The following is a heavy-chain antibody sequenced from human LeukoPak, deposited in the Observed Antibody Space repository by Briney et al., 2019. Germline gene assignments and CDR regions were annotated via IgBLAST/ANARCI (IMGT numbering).Heavy chain of an antibody. CDR3: AGRWRYGLDV. J-gene: IGHJ6*02. Sequence: SETLSLTCTVSGGSISSYYWSWIRQPPGKGLEWIGYIYYSGSTNSNPSLKSRVTISVDTSKNQFSLKLSSVTAADTAVYYCAGRWRYGLDVWGQGTTVTVSS. CDR2: IYYSGST. D-gene: IGHD3-3*01. CDR1: GGSISSYY. V-gene: IGHV4-59*08.